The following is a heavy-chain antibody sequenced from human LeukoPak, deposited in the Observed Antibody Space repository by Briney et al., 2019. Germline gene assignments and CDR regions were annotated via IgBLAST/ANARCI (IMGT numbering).Heavy chain of an antibody. CDR1: GFTFSDYS. V-gene: IGHV3-21*01. D-gene: IGHD2-2*01. CDR2: ITSAGGYT. CDR3: ATSGGFVLPNAITGNWYMDV. Sequence: PGGSLRLSCGASGFTFSDYSVNWVRQAPGKGLAWVASITSAGGYTYYADSVKGRFTISRDNAQNSLFLQMNSLRAEDTAVYFCATSGGFVLPNAITGNWYMDVWGRGTSVTVSS. J-gene: IGHJ6*03.